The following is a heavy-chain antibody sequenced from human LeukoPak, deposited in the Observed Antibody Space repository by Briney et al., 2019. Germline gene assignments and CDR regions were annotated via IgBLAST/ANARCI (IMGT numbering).Heavy chain of an antibody. CDR3: AKHMRATNTYSFFGLDV. Sequence: PGGSLRLSCAATGFTFKDYGMHWVRQPPGKGLPWVPSINWNGGGTDYADAVKGRFTISRDTAKTSLYLQLSSLRPEDTALYYCAKHMRATNTYSFFGLDVWGQGATVTVSS. CDR1: GFTFKDYG. V-gene: IGHV3-9*01. CDR2: INWNGGGT. D-gene: IGHD1-26*01. J-gene: IGHJ6*02.